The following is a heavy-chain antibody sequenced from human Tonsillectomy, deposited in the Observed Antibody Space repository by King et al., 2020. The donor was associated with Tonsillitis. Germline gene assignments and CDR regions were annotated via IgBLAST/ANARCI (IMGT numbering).Heavy chain of an antibody. D-gene: IGHD3-9*01. CDR2: ISSSSSYI. CDR3: ASSRSEILTGYPLSPIDY. J-gene: IGHJ4*02. V-gene: IGHV3-21*01. CDR1: GFTFSDYA. Sequence: VQLVESGGDLVKPGGSLRLSCAASGFTFSDYAMNWVRQAPGKGLEWVSSISSSSSYIYYADSMKGRFSISRDNAKNSLYLQMNSLRVEDTAVYYCASSRSEILTGYPLSPIDYWGQGTLVTVSS.